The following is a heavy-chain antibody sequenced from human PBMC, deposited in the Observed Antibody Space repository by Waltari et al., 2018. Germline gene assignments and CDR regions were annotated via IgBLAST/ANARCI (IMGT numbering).Heavy chain of an antibody. V-gene: IGHV4-39*07. Sequence: QLQLQESGPGLVKPSETLSLTCTVSGGSISSSSYYWGWIRQPPGTGLEWIGSIYYSGSTYSNPSLKSRVTISVDTSKNQFSLKLSSVTAADTAVYYCARDFGIAVAGAGPGDYWGQGTLVTVSS. J-gene: IGHJ4*02. CDR1: GGSISSSSYY. CDR2: IYYSGST. CDR3: ARDFGIAVAGAGPGDY. D-gene: IGHD6-19*01.